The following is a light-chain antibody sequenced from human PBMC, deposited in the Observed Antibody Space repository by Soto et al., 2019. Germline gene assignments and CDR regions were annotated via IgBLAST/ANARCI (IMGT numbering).Light chain of an antibody. J-gene: IGKJ4*01. CDR1: QSVSSN. V-gene: IGKV3D-15*01. Sequence: EIAMTQSPATLSVSPGERGTLSCRASQSVSSNLAWYQQKPGQAPRLLIYGASSRATGIADRFSGSGSGTAFTLTISSLQSEDFAVSYCQQYNNWPLTFGGGTKVDIK. CDR3: QQYNNWPLT. CDR2: GAS.